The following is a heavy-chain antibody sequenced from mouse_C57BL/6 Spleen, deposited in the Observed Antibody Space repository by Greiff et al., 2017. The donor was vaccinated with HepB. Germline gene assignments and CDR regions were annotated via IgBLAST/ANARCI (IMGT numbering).Heavy chain of an antibody. CDR2: IYPRSGNT. V-gene: IGHV1-81*01. Sequence: QVQLQQSGAELARPGASVKLSCKASGYTFTSYGISWVKQRTGQGLEWIGEIYPRSGNTYYNEKFKGKATLTADKSSSTAYMELRSLTSEDSAVYFCARCPITTVVAYYAMDYWGQGTSVTGSS. J-gene: IGHJ4*01. D-gene: IGHD1-1*01. CDR1: GYTFTSYG. CDR3: ARCPITTVVAYYAMDY.